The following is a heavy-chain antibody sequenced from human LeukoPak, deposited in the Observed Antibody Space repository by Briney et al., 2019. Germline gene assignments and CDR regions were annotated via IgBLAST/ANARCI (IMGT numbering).Heavy chain of an antibody. Sequence: GGSLRLSCIGSGFTFTTYIMHWVRQAPGKGLEWVAAISSDENNKFYGDSVKGRFTISRDNARNTVYLQTDSLRVEDTAVFFCARSFLTNSMDVWGQGTKVTVSS. CDR2: ISSDENNK. D-gene: IGHD2/OR15-2a*01. V-gene: IGHV3-30-3*02. CDR3: ARSFLTNSMDV. CDR1: GFTFTTYI. J-gene: IGHJ6*02.